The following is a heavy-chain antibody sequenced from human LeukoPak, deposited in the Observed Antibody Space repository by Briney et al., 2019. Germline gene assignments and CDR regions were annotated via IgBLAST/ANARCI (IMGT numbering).Heavy chain of an antibody. D-gene: IGHD2-2*01. V-gene: IGHV4-34*01. CDR2: INHSGST. CDR1: GGSFSGYY. Sequence: SETLSLTCAVYGGSFSGYYWSWIRQPPGKGLEWIGEINHSGSTNYNPSLKSRVTISVDTSKNQFSLKLNSVTAADTAVYYCARGIWDIVVVPAEYPAYYYYMDVWGKGTTVTVS. CDR3: ARGIWDIVVVPAEYPAYYYYMDV. J-gene: IGHJ6*03.